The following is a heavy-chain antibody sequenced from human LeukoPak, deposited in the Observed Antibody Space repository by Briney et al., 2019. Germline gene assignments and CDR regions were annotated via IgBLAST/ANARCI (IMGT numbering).Heavy chain of an antibody. V-gene: IGHV3-30-3*01. CDR3: ARGGVYSSGSYYLYYFDY. J-gene: IGHJ4*02. CDR1: GFTFSSYA. CDR2: ISYDGSNK. D-gene: IGHD6-19*01. Sequence: GRSLRLSCVASGFTFSSYAMHWVRQAPGKGLEWVALISYDGSNKYYADSVKGRFTISRDNSKNTLYLQVNSLRAEDTAVYYCARGGVYSSGSYYLYYFDYWGQGTLVTVSS.